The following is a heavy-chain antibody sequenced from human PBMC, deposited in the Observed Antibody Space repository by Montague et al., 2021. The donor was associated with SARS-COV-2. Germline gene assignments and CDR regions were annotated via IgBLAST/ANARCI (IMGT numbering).Heavy chain of an antibody. CDR3: ARRARWNIVVVVGDRHAFDI. Sequence: SETLSLTCTLSGGSISSSSYYWGWIRQPPGKGLEWIGSIYYTGSPYYNPSLKSRVTISVDTSKNQFSLNLGSVTAADTAVYYCARRARWNIVVVVGDRHAFDIWGQGTMVTVSS. J-gene: IGHJ3*02. V-gene: IGHV4-39*01. CDR1: GGSISSSSYY. CDR2: IYYTGSP. D-gene: IGHD2-15*01.